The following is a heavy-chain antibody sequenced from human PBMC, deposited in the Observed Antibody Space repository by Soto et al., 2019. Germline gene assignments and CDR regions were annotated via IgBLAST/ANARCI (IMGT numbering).Heavy chain of an antibody. D-gene: IGHD6-19*01. J-gene: IGHJ4*02. V-gene: IGHV4-59*01. CDR3: ARVSFSYSSTAKFDY. CDR1: GGSINTYD. Sequence: SETLSLTCTVSGGSINTYDGNWIRQSPGKGLEWVGYVFYTGSTEYNPSLKSRVTISVDTSKNQFSLTLNSVTAADTAVYFCARVSFSYSSTAKFDYWGPGTLVTVSS. CDR2: VFYTGST.